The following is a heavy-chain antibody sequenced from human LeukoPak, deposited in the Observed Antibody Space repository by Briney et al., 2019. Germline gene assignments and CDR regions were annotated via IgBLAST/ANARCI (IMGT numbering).Heavy chain of an antibody. J-gene: IGHJ4*02. V-gene: IGHV3-21*01. CDR2: ISDRSDYI. D-gene: IGHD1-1*01. CDR1: GFNFNTYN. CDR3: ARGNWNDEGSFDF. Sequence: GGSLRLSCAASGFNFNTYNMNWVRQAPGKGQEWVSSISDRSDYIYYSDSLRGRFSISRDNANNSLYLLMNSLRAEDTAIYYCARGNWNDEGSFDFWGQGILVTVSS.